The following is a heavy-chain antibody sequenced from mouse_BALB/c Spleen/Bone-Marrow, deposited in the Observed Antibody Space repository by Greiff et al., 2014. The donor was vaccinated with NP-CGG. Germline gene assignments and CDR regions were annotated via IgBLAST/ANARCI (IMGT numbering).Heavy chain of an antibody. CDR1: DFNIKDYY. Sequence: VQLKESGAELVRSGASVRLSCTTSDFNIKDYYIHWVKQRPVPGLEWIGWVDPESGDTEYAPKFQGKATMSADTSSNTAYRQPSSLTADYSSVYYCNAGVSMRSCLSYWGQGTLVTVSA. J-gene: IGHJ3*01. CDR3: NAGVSMRSCLSY. CDR2: VDPESGDT. V-gene: IGHV14-4*02.